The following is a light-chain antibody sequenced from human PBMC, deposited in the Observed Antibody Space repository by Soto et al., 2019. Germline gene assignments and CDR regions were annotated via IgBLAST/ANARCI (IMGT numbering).Light chain of an antibody. CDR1: QSVTSTF. CDR3: QQYGSSPPGLT. J-gene: IGKJ4*01. Sequence: ETVLTQSPGTLSLSPGDRATLSCRASQSVTSTFLAWYQQKPGQAPRLLIYGASSGATGIPDRFSGSGSGTDFTLTISRLEPEDFAVYYCQQYGSSPPGLTFGGGTKVEIK. V-gene: IGKV3-20*01. CDR2: GAS.